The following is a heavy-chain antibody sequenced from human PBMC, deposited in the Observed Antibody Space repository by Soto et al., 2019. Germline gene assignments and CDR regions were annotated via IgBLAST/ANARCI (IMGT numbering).Heavy chain of an antibody. D-gene: IGHD3-22*01. CDR2: IYHSGSA. J-gene: IGHJ4*02. Sequence: SETLSLTCTVSGGSISSGGHYWNWIRQHPGKGLEWIGYIYHSGSAYYNPSLKSRATISVDTSKNQFSLKLSSVTAADTAVYYCARRYYYDRSGYYYFDYWGQGTLVTVSS. V-gene: IGHV4-31*03. CDR1: GGSISSGGHY. CDR3: ARRYYYDRSGYYYFDY.